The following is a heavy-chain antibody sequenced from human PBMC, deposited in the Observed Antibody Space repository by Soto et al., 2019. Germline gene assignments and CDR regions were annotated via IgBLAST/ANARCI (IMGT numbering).Heavy chain of an antibody. CDR3: ARGEGSGVVVQAARLPTYYYYGMDV. Sequence: SVKFSCKASGGTFSSYAISWLRQAPGQGVDWMGGIIPIFGTANYAQKLQGRVTITAYESTSTAYMELSSLRSEGTAVYYCARGEGSGVVVQAARLPTYYYYGMDVSGQGTTVTVSS. V-gene: IGHV1-69*13. D-gene: IGHD2-2*01. CDR2: IIPIFGTA. J-gene: IGHJ6*02. CDR1: GGTFSSYA.